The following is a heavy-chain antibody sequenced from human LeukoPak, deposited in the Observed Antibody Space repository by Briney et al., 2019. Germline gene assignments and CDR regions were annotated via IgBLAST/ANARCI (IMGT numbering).Heavy chain of an antibody. CDR1: GFTFISYV. D-gene: IGHD3-22*01. Sequence: GGSLRLSCAASGFTFISYVMSWVRQAPGKGLEWVSTISGTGGSTYYADSAKGRFTISRDNSKNTLYLQMNSLRAEDTAVYYCAKGHRDYYDSSGYDGWFDPWGQGTLVTVSS. CDR2: ISGTGGST. J-gene: IGHJ5*02. CDR3: AKGHRDYYDSSGYDGWFDP. V-gene: IGHV3-23*01.